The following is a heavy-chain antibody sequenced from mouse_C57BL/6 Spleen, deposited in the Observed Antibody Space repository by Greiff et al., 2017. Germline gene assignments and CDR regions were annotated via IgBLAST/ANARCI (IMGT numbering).Heavy chain of an antibody. Sequence: VQLQQSGPVLVKPGASVKMSCKASGYTFTDYYMNWVKQSHGKSLEWIGVINPYNGGTSYNQKFKGKATLTVDKSSSTAYMELNSLTSEDSAVXDCARDYYGSSYDYAMDYWGQGTSVTVSS. CDR3: ARDYYGSSYDYAMDY. V-gene: IGHV1-19*01. J-gene: IGHJ4*01. CDR2: INPYNGGT. CDR1: GYTFTDYY. D-gene: IGHD1-1*01.